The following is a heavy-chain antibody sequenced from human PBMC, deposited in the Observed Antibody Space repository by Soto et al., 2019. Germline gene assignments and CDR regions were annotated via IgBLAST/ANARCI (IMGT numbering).Heavy chain of an antibody. CDR3: AQTLGGAVSGPGRFDL. CDR2: ITPIFGTP. D-gene: IGHD6-19*01. CDR1: GGTFSRYA. Sequence: QVQLVQSGTEVKKPGSSVKVSCKASGGTFSRYAINWVRQAPGQGLEWMGGITPIFGTPNYAQKFQGRVTISAGGSTETADMELRRLRFEDTAGYDCAQTLGGAVSGPGRFDLWGRGTLVTVTS. J-gene: IGHJ2*01. V-gene: IGHV1-69*12.